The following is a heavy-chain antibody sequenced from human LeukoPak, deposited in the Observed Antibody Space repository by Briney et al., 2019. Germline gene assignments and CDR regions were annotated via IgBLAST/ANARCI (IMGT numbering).Heavy chain of an antibody. Sequence: SETLSLTCTVSGGSISSSSYYWGWIRQPPGKGLEWIGSIYYSGSTYYNPSLKSRVTISVDTSKNQFSLKLSSVTAADTAVYYCAGMRIAAAGTLSCYYGMDVWGQGTTVTVSS. CDR3: AGMRIAAAGTLSCYYGMDV. V-gene: IGHV4-39*01. CDR2: IYYSGST. J-gene: IGHJ6*02. D-gene: IGHD6-13*01. CDR1: GGSISSSSYY.